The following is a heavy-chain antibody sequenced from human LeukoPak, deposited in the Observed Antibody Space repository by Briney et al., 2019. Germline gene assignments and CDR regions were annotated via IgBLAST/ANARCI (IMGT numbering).Heavy chain of an antibody. CDR3: AKDIRGFYYDSSGYQWGYFDS. Sequence: GRSLRLSCAASGFTFGDYAMHWVRQAPGKGLEWVSSISWNSGTIGYADSVKGRFTISRDNAENSLYLQMNSLRSEDSALYYCAKDIRGFYYDSSGYQWGYFDSWGQGTLVTVSS. CDR1: GFTFGDYA. CDR2: ISWNSGTI. J-gene: IGHJ4*02. D-gene: IGHD3-22*01. V-gene: IGHV3-9*01.